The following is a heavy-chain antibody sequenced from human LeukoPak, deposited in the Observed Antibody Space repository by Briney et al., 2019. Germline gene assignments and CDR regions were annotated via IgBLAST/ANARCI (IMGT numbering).Heavy chain of an antibody. CDR1: RYTFTSYG. CDR3: ARDRGYSGYDYYYYGMDV. J-gene: IGHJ6*02. D-gene: IGHD5-12*01. V-gene: IGHV1-18*01. Sequence: GASVKVSCKASRYTFTSYGISWVRQAPGQGLEWMGWISAYNGNTNYAQTLQGRVTMTTDTSTSTAYMELRSLRSDDTAVYYCARDRGYSGYDYYYYGMDVWGQGTTVTVSS. CDR2: ISAYNGNT.